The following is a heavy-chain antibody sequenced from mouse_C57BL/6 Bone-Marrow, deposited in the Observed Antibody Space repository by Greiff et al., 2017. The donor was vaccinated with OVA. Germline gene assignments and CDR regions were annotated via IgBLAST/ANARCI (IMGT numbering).Heavy chain of an antibody. D-gene: IGHD1-1*01. CDR3: ARGGGYYYGSSPFAY. V-gene: IGHV5-4*03. CDR1: GFTFSSYA. Sequence: EVKLMESGGGLVKPGGSLKLSCAASGFTFSSYAMSWVRQTPEKRLEWVATISDGGSYTYYPDNVQGRFTISRDNAKNNLYLQMSHLKSEETAMYYCARGGGYYYGSSPFAYWGQGTLVTVSA. J-gene: IGHJ3*01. CDR2: ISDGGSYT.